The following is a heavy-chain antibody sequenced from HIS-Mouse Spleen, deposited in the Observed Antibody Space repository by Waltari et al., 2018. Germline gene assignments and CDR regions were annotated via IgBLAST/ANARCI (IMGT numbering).Heavy chain of an antibody. Sequence: QLQLQESGPGLVKPSETLSLTCTVSGGSISSSSYYWGWLRQPPGKGLEWIGRLDSSGGTYYNPSLKSRGTISVDTSKNQFSLKLSSVTAADTAVYYCAREIPYSSSWYDWYFDLWGRGTLVTVSS. J-gene: IGHJ2*01. D-gene: IGHD6-13*01. CDR3: AREIPYSSSWYDWYFDL. CDR2: LDSSGGT. V-gene: IGHV4-39*07. CDR1: GGSISSSSYY.